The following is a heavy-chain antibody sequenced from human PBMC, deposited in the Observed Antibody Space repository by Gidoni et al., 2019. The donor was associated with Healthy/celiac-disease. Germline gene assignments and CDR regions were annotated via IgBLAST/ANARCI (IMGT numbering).Heavy chain of an antibody. CDR3: ARHLSNWNPYFDY. CDR2: IYYSGST. Sequence: QLQLQESGPGLVKPSETLSLTCPVSVGSISSSSYYWGWIRQPPGKGLEWIGSIYYSGSTYYNPSLKSRVTISVDTSKNQFSLKLSSVTAADTAVYYCARHLSNWNPYFDYWGQGTLVTVSS. CDR1: VGSISSSSYY. J-gene: IGHJ4*02. D-gene: IGHD1-1*01. V-gene: IGHV4-39*01.